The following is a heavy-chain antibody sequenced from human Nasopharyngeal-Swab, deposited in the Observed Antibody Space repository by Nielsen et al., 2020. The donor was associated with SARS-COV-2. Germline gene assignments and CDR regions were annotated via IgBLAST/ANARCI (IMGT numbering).Heavy chain of an antibody. CDR3: AILVDTLPLDV. CDR1: SSHW. Sequence: SSHWMHWIRQPPGKGLEWIGSIYYTGITYSNPSLKSRVTISEDTSKNQFSLKLSSVTAADMAVYYCAILVDTLPLDVWGQGTTVTVSS. D-gene: IGHD5-18*01. J-gene: IGHJ6*02. CDR2: IYYTGIT. V-gene: IGHV4-39*01.